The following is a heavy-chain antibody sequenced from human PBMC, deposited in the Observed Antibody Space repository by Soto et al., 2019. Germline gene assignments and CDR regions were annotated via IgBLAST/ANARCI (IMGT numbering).Heavy chain of an antibody. V-gene: IGHV5-10-1*01. J-gene: IGHJ6*02. CDR1: GYSFTSYW. D-gene: IGHD4-17*01. CDR2: IDPSDSYT. CDR3: AMTTVTPYYYYGMDV. Sequence: GESLKISCKGSGYSFTSYWISWVRQMPVKGLEWMGRIDPSDSYTNYSPSFQGHVTISADKSISTAYLQWSSLKASDTAMYYCAMTTVTPYYYYGMDVWGQGTTVTVSS.